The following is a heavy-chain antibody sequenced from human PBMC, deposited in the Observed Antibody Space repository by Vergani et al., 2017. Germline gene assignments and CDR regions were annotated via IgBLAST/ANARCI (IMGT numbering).Heavy chain of an antibody. CDR3: ERDLTEVGTILGFYYMDV. J-gene: IGHJ6*03. V-gene: IGHV1-69*01. Sequence: QVQLVQSGAEVKKPGSSVKVSCKASGGTFSSYAISWVRQAPGQGLEWMGGIIPIFGTANYAQKFQGRVTITADESTSTAYMELSSLRSEDTAVYYCERDLTEVGTILGFYYMDVWGKGTTVTVSS. CDR1: GGTFSSYA. CDR2: IIPIFGTA. D-gene: IGHD3-3*01.